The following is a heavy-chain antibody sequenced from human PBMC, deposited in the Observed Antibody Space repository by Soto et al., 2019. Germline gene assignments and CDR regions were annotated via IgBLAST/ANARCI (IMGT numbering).Heavy chain of an antibody. D-gene: IGHD1-26*01. Sequence: QVQLVQSGAEVKEPGASVRVSCKASGYTFTNNDISWVRRATGQGLEWMGWMNPISGNAGYAQKFQGRVTMTRNTSISTAYLELRSLRVEDTAVYYCARWVVGADYSDYWGQGTLVTVSS. V-gene: IGHV1-8*01. CDR3: ARWVVGADYSDY. J-gene: IGHJ4*02. CDR1: GYTFTNND. CDR2: MNPISGNA.